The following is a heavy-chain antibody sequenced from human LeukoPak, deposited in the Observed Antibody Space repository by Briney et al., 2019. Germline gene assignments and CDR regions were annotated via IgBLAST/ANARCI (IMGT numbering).Heavy chain of an antibody. J-gene: IGHJ4*02. D-gene: IGHD1-1*01. CDR1: GFTFSSYG. CDR3: ARAGPFDY. CDR2: ISYDGSNK. Sequence: GGSLRLSCAASGFTFSSYGMHWVRQAPGKGLEWVAVISYDGSNKYYVDSVKGRFTISRDNSKNTLYLQMNSLRAEDTAVYYCARAGPFDYWGQGTLVTVSS. V-gene: IGHV3-30*03.